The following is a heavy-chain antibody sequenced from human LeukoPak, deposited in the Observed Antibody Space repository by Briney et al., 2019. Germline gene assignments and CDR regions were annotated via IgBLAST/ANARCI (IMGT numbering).Heavy chain of an antibody. Sequence: GGSLRLSCAASGFTFSSYGMHWVRQAPGKGLEWVAYIPKDGSNKFYADSVKGRFTISRDNSKNTLSLQMNSLRAEDTALYYCAKARGISAPTGYYYYMDVWADGTTVTVSS. V-gene: IGHV3-30*02. CDR1: GFTFSSYG. J-gene: IGHJ6*03. D-gene: IGHD6-6*01. CDR3: AKARGISAPTGYYYYMDV. CDR2: IPKDGSNK.